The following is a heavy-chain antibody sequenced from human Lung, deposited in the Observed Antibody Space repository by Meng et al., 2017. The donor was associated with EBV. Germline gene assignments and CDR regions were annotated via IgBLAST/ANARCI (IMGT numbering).Heavy chain of an antibody. CDR1: GGSISSGGYS. V-gene: IGHV4-30-2*01. D-gene: IGHD3-10*01. Sequence: RQLQGPGSELGKPYQPLSPTCAVSGGSISSGGYSWSWIRQPPGKGLEWIGYIYHSGSTYYNPSLKSRVTISVDRSKNQFSLKLSSVTAADTAVYYCARGITMVRGVPGHWFDPWGQGTLVTVSS. J-gene: IGHJ5*02. CDR3: ARGITMVRGVPGHWFDP. CDR2: IYHSGST.